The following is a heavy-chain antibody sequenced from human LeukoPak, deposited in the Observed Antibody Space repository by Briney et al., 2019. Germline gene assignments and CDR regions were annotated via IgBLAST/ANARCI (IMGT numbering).Heavy chain of an antibody. CDR2: IYTSGST. Sequence: SETLSLTCTVSGGSISSYYWSWIRQPPGKGLEWIGYIYTSGSTNYNPSLKSRVTISVDTSKNQFSLKLSSVTAADTAVYYCARGYYDFWSGYYYYYYYYMDVWGKGTTVTVSS. CDR1: GGSISSYY. D-gene: IGHD3-3*01. V-gene: IGHV4-4*09. J-gene: IGHJ6*03. CDR3: ARGYYDFWSGYYYYYYYYMDV.